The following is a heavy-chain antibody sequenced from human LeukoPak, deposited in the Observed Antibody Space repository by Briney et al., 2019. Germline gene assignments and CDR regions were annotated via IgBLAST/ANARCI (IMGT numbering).Heavy chain of an antibody. D-gene: IGHD6-19*01. CDR2: ISSSGDSQ. CDR1: EFTFSNSP. J-gene: IGHJ4*02. Sequence: PGGSLRLSYAASEFTFSNSPMHWVRQAPGKGLEWVAVISSSGDSQQYTDSVKGRFTISRDNSKNTLYLQMNSLRDEDTAIYYGARERGSSGRAGYFDHWGQGTLVTVSS. CDR3: ARERGSSGRAGYFDH. V-gene: IGHV3-30-3*01.